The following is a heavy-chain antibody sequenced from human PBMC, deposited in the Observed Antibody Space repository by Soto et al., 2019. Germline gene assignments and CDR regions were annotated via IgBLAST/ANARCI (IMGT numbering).Heavy chain of an antibody. D-gene: IGHD2-21*02. J-gene: IGHJ5*02. Sequence: SETLSLTCTVSGGSISSGDYYWSWIRQPPGKGLEWIGYIYYSGSTYYNPSLKSRVTISVDTSKNQFSLKLSSVTAADTAVYYCARDAYCGGDCKGPYNWFDPRGQGTLVTVSS. V-gene: IGHV4-30-4*01. CDR1: GGSISSGDYY. CDR3: ARDAYCGGDCKGPYNWFDP. CDR2: IYYSGST.